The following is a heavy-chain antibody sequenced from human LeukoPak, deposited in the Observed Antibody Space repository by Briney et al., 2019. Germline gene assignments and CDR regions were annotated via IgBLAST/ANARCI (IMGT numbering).Heavy chain of an antibody. CDR2: IKLDGSEK. D-gene: IGHD2-2*01. V-gene: IGHV3-7*03. CDR3: ARLMGGGSSAVSDY. Sequence: GGSLRLSCAASGFSFSTYWMSWVRQAPGKGLEWVATIKLDGSEKYYVDSVKGRLTISRDNAKNSLYLQMNSLRAEDTALYYCARLMGGGSSAVSDYWGQGTLVTVSS. J-gene: IGHJ4*02. CDR1: GFSFSTYW.